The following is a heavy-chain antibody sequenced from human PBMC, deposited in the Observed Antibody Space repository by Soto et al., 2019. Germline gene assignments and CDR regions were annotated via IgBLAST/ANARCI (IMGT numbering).Heavy chain of an antibody. CDR1: GGAFSTYS. J-gene: IGHJ3*02. D-gene: IGHD2-15*01. V-gene: IGHV1-69*06. Sequence: QVQLVQSGAEVKKPASSVKVSCKASGGAFSTYSINWVRQAPGQGLEWMGRIIPIFGTTNYAQKFQGRVTITADKSTTTAYMALSSLRSEDTAVYYCANGYCSGSSCYLSAFDIWGQGTMVTVSS. CDR3: ANGYCSGSSCYLSAFDI. CDR2: IIPIFGTT.